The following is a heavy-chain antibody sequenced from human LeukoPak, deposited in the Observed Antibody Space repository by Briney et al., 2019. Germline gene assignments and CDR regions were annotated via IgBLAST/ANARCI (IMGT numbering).Heavy chain of an antibody. CDR3: ARIKLTYSAFDI. J-gene: IGHJ3*02. CDR2: IYTSGST. D-gene: IGHD2-15*01. Sequence: TSETLSLTCTVSGGSISSYYWSWIRQPPGKGLEWIGRIYTSGSTNYNPSLKNRVTMSVDTTKNQFSLKLSSVTAADTAVYYCARIKLTYSAFDIWGQGTMVTVSS. V-gene: IGHV4-4*07. CDR1: GGSISSYY.